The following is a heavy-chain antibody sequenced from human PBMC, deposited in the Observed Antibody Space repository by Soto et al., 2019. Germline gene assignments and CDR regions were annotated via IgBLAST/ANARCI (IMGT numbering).Heavy chain of an antibody. CDR2: IRSKAYGGTT. D-gene: IGHD5-12*01. CDR3: TRVKLKMATILAPSFDY. J-gene: IGHJ4*02. CDR1: GFTFGDYA. V-gene: IGHV3-49*03. Sequence: PGGSLRLSCTASGFTFGDYAMSWFRQAPGKGLGWVGFIRSKAYGGTTEYAASVKGRFTISRDDSKSIAYLQMNSLKTEDTAVYYCTRVKLKMATILAPSFDYWGQGTLVTVSS.